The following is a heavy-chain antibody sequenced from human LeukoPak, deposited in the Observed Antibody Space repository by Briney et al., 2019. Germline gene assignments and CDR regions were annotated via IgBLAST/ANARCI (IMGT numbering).Heavy chain of an antibody. CDR1: GGFISSSDSC. CDR3: ARQLGTGRWTFDS. J-gene: IGHJ4*02. D-gene: IGHD2-8*02. CDR2: IYYLGNS. Sequence: SETLSLTCTVSGGFISSSDSCWGCIRQPPGRGLEWIGSIYYLGNSHYNPSLKSRVSMSEDTSKNQFSLKLTSVTASDTALYYCARQLGTGRWTFDSWGQGTLVTVSS. V-gene: IGHV4-39*01.